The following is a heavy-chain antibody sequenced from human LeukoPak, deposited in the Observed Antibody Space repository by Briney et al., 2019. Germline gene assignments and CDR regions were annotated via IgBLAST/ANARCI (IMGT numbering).Heavy chain of an antibody. Sequence: PGGSLRLSCAASGFSLSGYWMHGVRQIPGKGLMWVARIGSDGSGTTYGDPVKGRFNICRDNSKNTLYLQMNSLRDEDAAVYHCTRVQAGRSGLMDVWGRGTTVTVSS. D-gene: IGHD2-8*02. CDR1: GFSLSGYW. V-gene: IGHV3-74*03. J-gene: IGHJ6*02. CDR3: TRVQAGRSGLMDV. CDR2: IGSDGSGT.